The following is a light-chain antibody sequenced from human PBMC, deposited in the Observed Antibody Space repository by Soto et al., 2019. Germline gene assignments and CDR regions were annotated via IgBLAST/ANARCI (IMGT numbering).Light chain of an antibody. J-gene: IGKJ3*01. V-gene: IGKV3-20*01. Sequence: EIVLTQSPGTLSLSPGERASLSCRASQSLNRNYVAWYQQKVGQAPRLLIYATSGKATGIPDRFRGSGSGTEFNLTIARLEPEDFAMYYCQRYGLSPPFSFGPGTKVEIK. CDR2: ATS. CDR1: QSLNRNY. CDR3: QRYGLSPPFS.